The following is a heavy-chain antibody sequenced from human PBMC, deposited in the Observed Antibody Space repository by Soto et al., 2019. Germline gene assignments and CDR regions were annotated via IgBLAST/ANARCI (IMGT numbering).Heavy chain of an antibody. V-gene: IGHV3-30-3*01. CDR3: ARVGALYQLLFFLDY. D-gene: IGHD2-2*01. J-gene: IGHJ4*02. Sequence: QVQLVESGGGVVQPGRSLRLSCAASGFTFSSYAMHWVRQAPGKGLEWVAVISYDGSNKYYADSVKGRFTISRDNSKNTLYLQMNSLRAEDTAVYYCARVGALYQLLFFLDYWGQGTLVTVSS. CDR1: GFTFSSYA. CDR2: ISYDGSNK.